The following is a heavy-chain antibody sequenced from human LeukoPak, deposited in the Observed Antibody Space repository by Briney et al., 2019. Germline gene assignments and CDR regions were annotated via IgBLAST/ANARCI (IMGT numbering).Heavy chain of an antibody. D-gene: IGHD1-7*01. J-gene: IGHJ6*03. CDR2: IYYSGST. Sequence: PSETLSLTCPVSGGSISSGSYYWGWIRQPPGKGLEWIGSIYYSGSTNYNPSLKSRVTISVDTSKNQFSLKLSSVTAADTAVYYCARGYPYNWNYRRSYYYYMDVWGKGTTVTVSS. V-gene: IGHV4-39*07. CDR3: ARGYPYNWNYRRSYYYYMDV. CDR1: GGSISSGSYY.